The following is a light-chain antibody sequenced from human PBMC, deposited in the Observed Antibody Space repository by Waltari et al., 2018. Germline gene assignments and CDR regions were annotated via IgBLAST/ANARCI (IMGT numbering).Light chain of an antibody. V-gene: IGLV2-14*03. Sequence: QSALTQPASVSGSPGQSITISCTGTNSDIGSYTYVAGYQHHPGKAPKLILYDVSYRPSGGSDRFSGSRSGNTASLTISGLQAEDEANYYCSSYTRASPLEVFGGGTKVTVL. CDR2: DVS. CDR3: SSYTRASPLEV. J-gene: IGLJ2*01. CDR1: NSDIGSYTY.